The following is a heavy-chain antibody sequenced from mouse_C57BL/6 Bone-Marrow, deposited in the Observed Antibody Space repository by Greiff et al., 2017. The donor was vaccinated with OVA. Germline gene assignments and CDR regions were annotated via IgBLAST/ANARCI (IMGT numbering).Heavy chain of an antibody. J-gene: IGHJ2*01. CDR1: GFTFSSYT. CDR2: ISGGGGNT. Sequence: EVHLVESGGGLVKPGGSLKLSCAASGFTFSSYTMSWVRQTPEKRLEWVATISGGGGNTYYPDSVKGRFTISRDNAKNTLYLQMSSLRSEDTALYYCASTYYYGSSSYYFDYWGQGTTLTVSS. CDR3: ASTYYYGSSSYYFDY. D-gene: IGHD1-1*01. V-gene: IGHV5-9*01.